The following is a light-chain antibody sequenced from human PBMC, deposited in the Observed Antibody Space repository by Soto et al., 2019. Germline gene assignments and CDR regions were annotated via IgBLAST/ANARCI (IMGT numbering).Light chain of an antibody. J-gene: IGKJ1*01. CDR1: ESISGW. V-gene: IGKV1-5*03. CDR3: QQYNTYPRT. CDR2: KAS. Sequence: DIQMTQSPSTLSASVGDRVTITCRASESISGWLAWYQQKPGKAPKLVIFKASTLESGVPSRFSGSGSGTEFTLSISSLQPDAFATYYCQQYNTYPRTFGQGTKVEIK.